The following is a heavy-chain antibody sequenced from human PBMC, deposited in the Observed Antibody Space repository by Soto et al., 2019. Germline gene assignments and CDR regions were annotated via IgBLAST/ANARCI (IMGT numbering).Heavy chain of an antibody. CDR2: ISSSSSYI. CDR3: AKDSWFGEFSWFDP. V-gene: IGHV3-21*04. D-gene: IGHD3-10*01. J-gene: IGHJ5*02. CDR1: GVSFSSYS. Sequence: GGSVRLSCAASGVSFSSYSMNWVRQAPGKGLEWVSSISSSSSYIYYADSVKGRFTISRDNSKNTLYLQMNSLRAEDTAVYYCAKDSWFGEFSWFDPWGQGTLVTVSS.